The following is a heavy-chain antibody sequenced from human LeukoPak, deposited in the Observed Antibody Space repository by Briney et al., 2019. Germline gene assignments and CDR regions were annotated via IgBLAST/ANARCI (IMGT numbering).Heavy chain of an antibody. CDR1: GGSISSSY. Sequence: SETLSLTCTVSGGSISSSYWSWIRQPPGKGLEWIGYTYYSGITNYNPSLKSRVTISVDTSKNHFSLKLSSVTAADTAVYYCARHDVVAPEFDPWGQGTLVTVSS. V-gene: IGHV4-59*08. CDR2: TYYSGIT. J-gene: IGHJ5*02. CDR3: ARHDVVAPEFDP. D-gene: IGHD2-2*01.